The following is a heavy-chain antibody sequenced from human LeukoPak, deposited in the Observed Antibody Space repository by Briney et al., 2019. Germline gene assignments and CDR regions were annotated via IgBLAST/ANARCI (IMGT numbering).Heavy chain of an antibody. V-gene: IGHV3-66*01. Sequence: GGSLRLSCAASGFTVSSNYMSWVRQAPGKGLEWVSVIYSGGSTYYADSVKGRFTISRDNSKNTLYLQMNSLRAEDTAVYYCATSGPYCGGDCYYYGMDVWGQGTTVTVSS. CDR1: GFTVSSNY. J-gene: IGHJ6*02. CDR2: IYSGGST. CDR3: ATSGPYCGGDCYYYGMDV. D-gene: IGHD2-21*01.